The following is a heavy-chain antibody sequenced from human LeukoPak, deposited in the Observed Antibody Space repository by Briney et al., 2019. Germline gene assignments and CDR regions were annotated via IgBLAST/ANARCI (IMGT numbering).Heavy chain of an antibody. CDR1: GFTFSNYG. CDR3: ARVARGDYYYYYMDV. Sequence: GGSLRLSCAASGFTFSNYGMSWVRQAPGKGLEWVSSISGSGGSTHYADSVKGRFTISRDNAKNTLYLQMNSLRAEDTALYYCARVARGDYYYYYMDVWGKGTTVTVSS. V-gene: IGHV3-23*01. D-gene: IGHD3-10*01. J-gene: IGHJ6*03. CDR2: ISGSGGST.